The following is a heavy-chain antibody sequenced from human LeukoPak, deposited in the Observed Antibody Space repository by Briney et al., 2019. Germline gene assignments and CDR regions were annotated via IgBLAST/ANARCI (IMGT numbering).Heavy chain of an antibody. CDR3: ARSTYYDPQYGMDV. D-gene: IGHD3-3*01. CDR2: MNPKNGHT. J-gene: IGHJ6*02. CDR1: GYTFTSYD. V-gene: IGHV1-8*01. Sequence: ASVKVSCKASGYTFTSYDINWVRQATGQGLEWMGLMNPKNGHTVYAQKFQGRVTMTRNTSISTAYMELSSLRSEDTAVYYCARSTYYDPQYGMDVWGQGTTVTVSS.